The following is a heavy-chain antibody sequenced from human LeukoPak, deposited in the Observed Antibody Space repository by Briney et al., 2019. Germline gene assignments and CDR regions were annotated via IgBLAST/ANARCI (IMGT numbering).Heavy chain of an antibody. CDR2: IYYSGST. D-gene: IGHD6-13*01. V-gene: IGHV4-59*01. J-gene: IGHJ4*02. CDR3: ARGVYIAAAQYAY. Sequence: SETLSLTCTVSGGSISSYYWSWIQQPPGKGLEWIGYIYYSGSTNCNPSLKSRVTISVDMSKNQFSLKLSSVTAAGTAVYYCARGVYIAAAQYAYWGQGTLVTVSS. CDR1: GGSISSYY.